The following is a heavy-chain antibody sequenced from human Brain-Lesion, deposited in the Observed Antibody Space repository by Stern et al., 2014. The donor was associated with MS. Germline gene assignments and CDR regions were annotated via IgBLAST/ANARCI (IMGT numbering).Heavy chain of an antibody. Sequence: EVQLVESGGDLVQPGRSLRLSCAAFGFTFDDYAMHWVRQAPGQGLEWVAGISWNSGTIGYADSVKGLFTTARDNADSSLYLQMNSLRPEDTALYYCARDITGSSAYFAYWGQGTLVTVSS. D-gene: IGHD1-14*01. CDR1: GFTFDDYA. V-gene: IGHV3-9*01. CDR3: ARDITGSSAYFAY. CDR2: ISWNSGTI. J-gene: IGHJ4*02.